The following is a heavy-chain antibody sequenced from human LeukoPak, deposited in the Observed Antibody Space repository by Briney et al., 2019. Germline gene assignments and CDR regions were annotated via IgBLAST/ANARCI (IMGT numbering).Heavy chain of an antibody. CDR2: IYYSGST. Sequence: SETLPLTCTVSGGSISSYYWSWIRQPPGKGLEWIGYIYYSGSTNYNPSLKSRVTISVDTSKNQFSLKLSSVTAADTAVYYCARAQGYYYGSGSYHFGMDVWGQGTTVTVSS. D-gene: IGHD3-10*01. J-gene: IGHJ6*02. CDR3: ARAQGYYYGSGSYHFGMDV. CDR1: GGSISSYY. V-gene: IGHV4-59*01.